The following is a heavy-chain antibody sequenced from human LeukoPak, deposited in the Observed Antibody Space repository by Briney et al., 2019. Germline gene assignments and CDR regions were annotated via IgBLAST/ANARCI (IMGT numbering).Heavy chain of an antibody. V-gene: IGHV1-2*02. CDR2: INPNSGGT. CDR3: ALDYYDSSGYGAPQH. CDR1: GYTFTGYY. D-gene: IGHD3-22*01. Sequence: GASVKVSCKASGYTFTGYYMHWVRQAPGQGLEWMGWINPNSGGTNYAQKFQGRVTMTRDTSISTAYMELSRLRSDDTAVYYCALDYYDSSGYGAPQHWGQGTLVTVSS. J-gene: IGHJ1*01.